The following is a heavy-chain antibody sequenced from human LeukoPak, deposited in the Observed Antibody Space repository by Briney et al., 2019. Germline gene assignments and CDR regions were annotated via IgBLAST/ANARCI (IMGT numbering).Heavy chain of an antibody. CDR3: AKGPVSAIVGATTLDY. D-gene: IGHD1-26*01. CDR2: IYSGGST. J-gene: IGHJ4*02. CDR1: GFTVSSNY. Sequence: GGSLRLSCADSGFTVSSNYMRWVRQAPGKGLEWVSVIYSGGSTHYADSVKGRFSISRDNSKNTVYLQMNSPRVEDTAVYYCAKGPVSAIVGATTLDYWGQGTLVTVSS. V-gene: IGHV3-53*01.